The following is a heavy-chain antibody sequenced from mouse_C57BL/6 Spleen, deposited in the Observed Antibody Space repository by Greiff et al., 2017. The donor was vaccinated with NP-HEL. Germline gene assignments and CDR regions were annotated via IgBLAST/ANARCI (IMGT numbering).Heavy chain of an antibody. Sequence: EVHLVESGGGLVKPGGSLKLSCAASGFTFSDYGMHWVRQAPEKGLEWVAYISSGSSTIYYADTVKGRFTISRDNAKNTLFLQMTSLRSEDTAMYYCARTGRRYYAMDYWGQGTSVTVSS. V-gene: IGHV5-17*01. D-gene: IGHD4-1*01. J-gene: IGHJ4*01. CDR1: GFTFSDYG. CDR2: ISSGSSTI. CDR3: ARTGRRYYAMDY.